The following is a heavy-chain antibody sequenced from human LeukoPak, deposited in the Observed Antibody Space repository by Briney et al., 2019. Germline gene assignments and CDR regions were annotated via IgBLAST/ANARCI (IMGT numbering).Heavy chain of an antibody. J-gene: IGHJ4*02. V-gene: IGHV3-30-3*01. CDR3: ARDRDGDYYYFDY. D-gene: IGHD4-17*01. CDR1: GFTFSSYA. CDR2: ISYDGSNK. Sequence: PGGSLRLSCAASGFTFSSYAMHWVRQAPGKGLEWVAVISYDGSNKYYADSVKGRFTISRDNSKNTLYLQMNSLRAEDTAVYYCARDRDGDYYYFDYWGQGTLVTVSS.